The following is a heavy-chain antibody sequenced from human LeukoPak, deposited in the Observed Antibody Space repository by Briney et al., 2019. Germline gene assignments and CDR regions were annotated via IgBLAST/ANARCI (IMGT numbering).Heavy chain of an antibody. CDR2: INHSGST. CDR1: GGSISTSNYY. Sequence: SGTLSHTCAVSGGSISTSNYYWGWIRQPPGKGLEWIGEINHSGSTNYNPSLKSRVTISVDTSKNQFSLKLSSVTAADTAVYYCARVPYLAVAWYYYYYYMDVWGKGTTVTISS. D-gene: IGHD6-19*01. V-gene: IGHV4-39*07. J-gene: IGHJ6*03. CDR3: ARVPYLAVAWYYYYYYMDV.